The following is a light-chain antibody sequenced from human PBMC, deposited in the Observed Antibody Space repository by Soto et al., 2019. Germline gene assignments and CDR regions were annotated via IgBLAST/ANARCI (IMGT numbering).Light chain of an antibody. CDR3: SSFTTANTWV. J-gene: IGLJ3*02. CDR2: EVT. Sequence: QSVLTQPASVSGSPGQSITISCTGTSSDVGSNNFVSWFQQHPGKAPKLMIYEVTNRPSGVSYRFSGSKSGNTASLTISGLQAGDEADYYCSSFTTANTWVFGGGTKLTVL. CDR1: SSDVGSNNF. V-gene: IGLV2-14*01.